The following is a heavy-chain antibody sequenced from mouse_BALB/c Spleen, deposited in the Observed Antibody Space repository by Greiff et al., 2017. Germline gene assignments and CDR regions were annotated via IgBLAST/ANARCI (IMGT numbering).Heavy chain of an antibody. V-gene: IGHV10-1*02. CDR3: VRYGDWTWFAY. Sequence: EVKLVESGGGLVQPKGSLKLSCAAPGFTFNTYAMNWVRQAPGKGLEWVARIRSKSNNYATYYADSVKDRFTISRDDSQSMLYLQMNNLKTEDTAMYYCVRYGDWTWFAYWGQGTLVTVSA. D-gene: IGHD2-13*01. CDR1: GFTFNTYA. CDR2: IRSKSNNYAT. J-gene: IGHJ3*01.